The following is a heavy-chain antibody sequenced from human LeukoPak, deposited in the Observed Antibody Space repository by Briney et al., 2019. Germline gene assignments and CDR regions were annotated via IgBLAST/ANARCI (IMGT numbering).Heavy chain of an antibody. CDR2: INPSGGST. D-gene: IGHD3-10*01. J-gene: IGHJ5*02. CDR1: GYTFTSYY. Sequence: ASVKVSCKAFGYTFTSYYMHWVRQAPGQGLEWMGIINPSGGSTSYAQKFQGRVTMTRVTSTSTVYMKLSSLRSEDTAVYYCARAVTMVRAAFSPWGQGTLVTVSS. CDR3: ARAVTMVRAAFSP. V-gene: IGHV1-46*01.